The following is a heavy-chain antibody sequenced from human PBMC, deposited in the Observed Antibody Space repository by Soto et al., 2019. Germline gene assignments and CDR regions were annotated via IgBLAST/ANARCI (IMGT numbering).Heavy chain of an antibody. V-gene: IGHV1-18*01. D-gene: IGHD6-19*01. CDR3: ARDIAVARRLLYFDY. Sequence: ASVKVSCKASGYTFTSYGISWLRQAPGQGLEWMGWISAYNGNTNYAQKLQGRVTMTTDTSTSTAYMELRSLRSDDTAVYYCARDIAVARRLLYFDYWGQGTLVTVSS. CDR1: GYTFTSYG. J-gene: IGHJ4*02. CDR2: ISAYNGNT.